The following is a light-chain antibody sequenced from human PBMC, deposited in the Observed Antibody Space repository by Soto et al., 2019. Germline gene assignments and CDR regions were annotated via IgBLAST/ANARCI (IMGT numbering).Light chain of an antibody. CDR3: STWDDSLNGPL. CDR1: SSNIGGNT. J-gene: IGLJ2*01. Sequence: QPVLTQPPSASGTPGQRVTISCSEGSSNIGGNTVNWYQQLPGAAPKLIIFSNSQRPSGVPDRFSGSKSGTSASLAIGGLQSEDEAEYYCSTWDDSLNGPLFGGGTKVTVL. CDR2: SNS. V-gene: IGLV1-44*01.